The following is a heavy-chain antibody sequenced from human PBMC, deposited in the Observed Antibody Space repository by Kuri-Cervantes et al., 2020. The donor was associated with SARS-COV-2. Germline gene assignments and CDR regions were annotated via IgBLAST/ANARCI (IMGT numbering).Heavy chain of an antibody. Sequence: GESLKISCAASGFTFSSYGMHWVRQAPGKGLEWVAVISYDGSNKYYADSVKGRFTISRDNSKNTLYLQMNSLRAEDTAVYYCAKDSAAPPNSSSWHYYYYGMDVWGQGTMVTVSS. CDR3: AKDSAAPPNSSSWHYYYYGMDV. V-gene: IGHV3-30*18. CDR1: GFTFSSYG. D-gene: IGHD6-13*01. CDR2: ISYDGSNK. J-gene: IGHJ6*02.